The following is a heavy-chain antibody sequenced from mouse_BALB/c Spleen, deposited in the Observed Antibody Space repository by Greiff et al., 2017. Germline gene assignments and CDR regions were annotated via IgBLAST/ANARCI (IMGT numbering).Heavy chain of an antibody. D-gene: IGHD2-14*01. CDR2: INRNGGST. CDR1: GFTFSSYG. V-gene: IGHV5-6-3*01. Sequence: EVKLLESGGGLVQPGGSLKLSCAASGFTFSSYGMSWVRQTPDKRLEWVATINRNGGSTYYPDRVKGRFTISRDNAKKTQYLQMCSLKSEDTAVYYCATNRSGSWFAYWGQGTLVTVSA. CDR3: ATNRSGSWFAY. J-gene: IGHJ3*01.